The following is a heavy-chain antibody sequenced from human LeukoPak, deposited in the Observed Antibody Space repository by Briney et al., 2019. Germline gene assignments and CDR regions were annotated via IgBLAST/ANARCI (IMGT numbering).Heavy chain of an antibody. CDR3: ASYKNQPLPQFFHF. CDR2: INEDGSEK. Sequence: PGGSLRLYFMAFALTLCSSRTPWALQAPGKGLEWVANINEDGSEKNYVDSVKGRFTTSRDNARNSLSLQINSLRSEDTAVYYCASYKNQPLPQFFHFWVQGALVTVSA. V-gene: IGHV3-7*02. J-gene: IGHJ1*01. CDR1: ALTLCSSR. D-gene: IGHD1-1*01.